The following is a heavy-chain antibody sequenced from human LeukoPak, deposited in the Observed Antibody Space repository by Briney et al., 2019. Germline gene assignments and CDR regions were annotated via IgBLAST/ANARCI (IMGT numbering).Heavy chain of an antibody. CDR3: AKDQEAVAGQTPFDY. J-gene: IGHJ4*02. D-gene: IGHD6-19*01. V-gene: IGHV3-23*01. Sequence: PGGSLRLSCAASGFTFSSYAMSRVRQAPGKGLEWVSAISGSGGSTYYADSVKGRFTISRDNSKNTLYLQMNSLRAEDTAVYYCAKDQEAVAGQTPFDYWGQGTLVTVSS. CDR1: GFTFSSYA. CDR2: ISGSGGST.